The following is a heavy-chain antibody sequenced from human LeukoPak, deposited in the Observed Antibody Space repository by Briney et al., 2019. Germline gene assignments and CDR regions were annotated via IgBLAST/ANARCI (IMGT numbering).Heavy chain of an antibody. CDR1: RGSISSSAYY. CDR3: ARGRGSGWFPSWSDP. CDR2: IYYSGNT. V-gene: IGHV4-39*07. Sequence: KPSETLSLTCTVSRGSISSSAYYWGWIRQPPGKGLEWIGTIYYSGNTYYSPSLKSRVTISVDTSKNQFSLKLSSVTAADTAVYYCARGRGSGWFPSWSDPWGQGTLATVSS. D-gene: IGHD6-19*01. J-gene: IGHJ5*02.